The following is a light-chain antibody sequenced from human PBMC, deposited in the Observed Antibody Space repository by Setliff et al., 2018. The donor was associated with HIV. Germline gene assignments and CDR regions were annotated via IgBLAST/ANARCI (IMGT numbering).Light chain of an antibody. CDR3: QQYNKWPPDT. J-gene: IGKJ4*01. CDR2: GAS. V-gene: IGKV3-15*01. Sequence: DIVMTQSPATLSVSPGESATLSCRASQSISSNLAWYQEKPGQAPRLLIYGASTRATGIPARFTGSGSGTEFTLSISSMQSEDFAVYYCQQYNKWPPDTFVGGTKVDIK. CDR1: QSISSN.